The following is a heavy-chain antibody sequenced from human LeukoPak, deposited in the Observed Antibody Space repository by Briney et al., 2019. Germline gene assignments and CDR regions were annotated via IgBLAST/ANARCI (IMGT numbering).Heavy chain of an antibody. D-gene: IGHD6-19*01. J-gene: IGHJ3*02. CDR2: IIPILGIA. CDR3: ASRQWLDRGDAFDI. V-gene: IGHV1-69*04. CDR1: GGTFSSYA. Sequence: ASVKVSCKASGGTFSSYAISWVRQAPGQGLEWMGRIIPILGIANYARKFQGRVTITADKSTSTAYMELSSLRSEDTAVYYCASRQWLDRGDAFDIWGQGTMVTVSS.